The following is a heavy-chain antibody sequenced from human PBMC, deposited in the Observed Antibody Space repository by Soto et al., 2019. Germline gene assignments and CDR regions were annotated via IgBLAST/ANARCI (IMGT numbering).Heavy chain of an antibody. D-gene: IGHD3-22*01. CDR2: IYPGDSDT. Sequence: GESLKISCKGSGYTCTSDWIGWVRQVPGKGLEWMAFIYPGDSDTRYSPSFQGHVTISADKSISTAYLQWSSLKASDTAMYYCARQHYDSSGPRRGAFDIWGQGTMVTVSS. CDR1: GYTCTSDW. CDR3: ARQHYDSSGPRRGAFDI. V-gene: IGHV5-51*01. J-gene: IGHJ3*02.